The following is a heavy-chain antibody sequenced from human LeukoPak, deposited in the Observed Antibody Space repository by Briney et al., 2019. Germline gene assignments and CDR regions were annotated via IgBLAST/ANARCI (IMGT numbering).Heavy chain of an antibody. Sequence: GASVKVSCKASGYTFTSYGISWVRQAPGQGLEWMGWISAYNGNTNYAQKLQGRVTMTTDTSTSTAYMELRSLRSDDTAVYYCARDRVAAAGTNWFDPWGQGTLVTVSS. J-gene: IGHJ5*02. CDR1: GYTFTSYG. CDR2: ISAYNGNT. D-gene: IGHD6-13*01. V-gene: IGHV1-18*01. CDR3: ARDRVAAAGTNWFDP.